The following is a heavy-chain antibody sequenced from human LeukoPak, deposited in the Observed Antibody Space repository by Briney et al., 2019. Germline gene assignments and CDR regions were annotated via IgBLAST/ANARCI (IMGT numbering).Heavy chain of an antibody. V-gene: IGHV1-24*01. Sequence: ASVKVSCKVSGYTLTELSMHWVRQAPGKGLEWMGGFDPEDGETIYAQKFQGRVTMTEDTSTDTAYMELSSLRSEDTAVYYCAPGLFFQVDTAMATVPYFDYWGQGTLVTVSS. CDR3: APGLFFQVDTAMATVPYFDY. CDR2: FDPEDGET. D-gene: IGHD5-18*01. J-gene: IGHJ4*02. CDR1: GYTLTELS.